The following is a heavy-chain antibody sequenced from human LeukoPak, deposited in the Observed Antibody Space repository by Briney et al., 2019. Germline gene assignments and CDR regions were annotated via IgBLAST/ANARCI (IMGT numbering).Heavy chain of an antibody. Sequence: PGGSLRLSCAASGFTFSSYEMNWVRQAPGKGLEWVSYISSSGSTIYYADSVKGRFTISRDNAKNSLYLQMNSLRAEDTAVYYCARDAHYGSGSYFARDYYYMDVWGKGTTVTVSS. V-gene: IGHV3-48*03. D-gene: IGHD3-10*01. CDR1: GFTFSSYE. J-gene: IGHJ6*03. CDR3: ARDAHYGSGSYFARDYYYMDV. CDR2: ISSSGSTI.